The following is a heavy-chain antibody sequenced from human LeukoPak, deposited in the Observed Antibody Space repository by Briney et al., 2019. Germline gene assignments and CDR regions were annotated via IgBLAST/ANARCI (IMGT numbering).Heavy chain of an antibody. Sequence: SETLSLTRTVSGGSISSYSWSWIRQPAGKGLEWIGRIYTSGSTNYNPSLKRRVTISVDKSKNQFSLKLSSVTAADTAVYYCARRDGYNSAGGYWYFYLWGRGALVTVSS. CDR1: GGSISSYS. CDR2: IYTSGST. CDR3: ARRDGYNSAGGYWYFYL. J-gene: IGHJ2*01. D-gene: IGHD5-24*01. V-gene: IGHV4-4*07.